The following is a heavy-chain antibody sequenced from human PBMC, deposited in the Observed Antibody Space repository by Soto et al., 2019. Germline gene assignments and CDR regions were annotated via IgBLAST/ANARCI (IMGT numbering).Heavy chain of an antibody. J-gene: IGHJ4*02. CDR3: GVAVGRPTAVGY. CDR1: GFTFSSYW. CDR2: INSDGSST. Sequence: EVQLLESGGGLVQPGGSLRLSCAASGFTFSSYWMHWIRQAPGKWLVWVSRINSDGSSTSYADSVKARFTISRDHAKNTLYLQMSRLRGEDTAVYYSGVAVGRPTAVGYWGQGTLGTVAS. D-gene: IGHD6-19*01. V-gene: IGHV3-74*01.